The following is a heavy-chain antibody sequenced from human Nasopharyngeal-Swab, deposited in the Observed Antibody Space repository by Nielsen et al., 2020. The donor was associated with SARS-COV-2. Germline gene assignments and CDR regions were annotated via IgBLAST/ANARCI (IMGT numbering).Heavy chain of an antibody. J-gene: IGHJ5*02. Sequence: AESLKISCQGSGYSFTSYWIAWVRQMPGKGLEWMGIIYPGDSTPRYSPSFQGHVTISADRSISTAYLQWSSLRASDTAMYYCTRGSVVIREDNWFDPWGQGTLVTVSS. D-gene: IGHD3-10*01. CDR2: IYPGDSTP. V-gene: IGHV5-51*01. CDR3: TRGSVVIREDNWFDP. CDR1: GYSFTSYW.